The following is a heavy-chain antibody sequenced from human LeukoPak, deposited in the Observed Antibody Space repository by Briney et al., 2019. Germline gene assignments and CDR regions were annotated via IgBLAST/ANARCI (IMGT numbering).Heavy chain of an antibody. CDR3: AREAGSGSYYWDY. D-gene: IGHD3-10*01. CDR1: GGSISSGGYY. V-gene: IGHV4-31*03. J-gene: IGHJ4*02. Sequence: PSATLSLTCTVSGGSISSGGYYWSWIRQHPGKGLEWIGSIYYSGSTYYNPSLKSRVTISVDTSKNQFSLKLSSVTAADTAVYYCAREAGSGSYYWDYWGQGTLVTGSS. CDR2: IYYSGST.